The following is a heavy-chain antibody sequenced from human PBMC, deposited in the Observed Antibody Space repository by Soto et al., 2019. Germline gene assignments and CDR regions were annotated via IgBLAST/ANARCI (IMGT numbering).Heavy chain of an antibody. Sequence: SETLSLTCTVSGGSISSSSYYWGWIRQPPGKGLEWIGYIYYSGSTYYNPSLKSRVTISVDTSKNQFSLKLSSVTAADTAVYYCARAYSSSWYMSDYWGQGTLVTVSS. V-gene: IGHV4-31*03. CDR2: IYYSGST. CDR3: ARAYSSSWYMSDY. D-gene: IGHD6-13*01. J-gene: IGHJ4*02. CDR1: GGSISSSSYY.